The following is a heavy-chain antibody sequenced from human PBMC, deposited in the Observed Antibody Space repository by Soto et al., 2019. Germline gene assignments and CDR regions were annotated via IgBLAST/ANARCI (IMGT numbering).Heavy chain of an antibody. Sequence: GGSLRLSCAASGFTFSDYYMSWIRQAPGKGLEWVSYISSSGSTRYYADSVKGRFTISRDNAKNSLYQQMDSLRAEDTAVYYCARDNRYSSGWGLDYFDYWGQGTLVTVSS. D-gene: IGHD6-19*01. CDR2: ISSSGSTR. CDR3: ARDNRYSSGWGLDYFDY. CDR1: GFTFSDYY. J-gene: IGHJ4*02. V-gene: IGHV3-11*01.